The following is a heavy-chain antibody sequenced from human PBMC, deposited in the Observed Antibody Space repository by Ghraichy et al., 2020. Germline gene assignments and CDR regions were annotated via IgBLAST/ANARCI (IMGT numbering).Heavy chain of an antibody. CDR1: GFTFSSYS. D-gene: IGHD2-21*02. J-gene: IGHJ6*02. V-gene: IGHV3-21*01. CDR2: ISSSSSYI. Sequence: GEALNISCAASGFTFSSYSMNWVRQAPGKGLEWVSSISSSSSYIYYADSVKGRFTISRDNAKNSLYLQMNSLTAEDTAVYYCARALSGDESIYYYYGMDVWGQGTTVTVSS. CDR3: ARALSGDESIYYYYGMDV.